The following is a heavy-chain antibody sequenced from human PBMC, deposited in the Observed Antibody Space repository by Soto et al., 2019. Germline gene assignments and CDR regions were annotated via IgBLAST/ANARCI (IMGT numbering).Heavy chain of an antibody. CDR2: IYSGGST. D-gene: IGHD6-19*01. CDR1: GFTVSSNY. J-gene: IGHJ1*01. CDR3: ARDLFRRLGEYFQH. V-gene: IGHV3-66*01. Sequence: VQLVESGGGLVQPGGSLRLSCAASGFTVSSNYMSWVRQAPGKGLEWVSVIYSGGSTYYADSVKGRFTISRDNSKNTLYLQMNSLRAEDTAVYYCARDLFRRLGEYFQHWGQGTLVTVSS.